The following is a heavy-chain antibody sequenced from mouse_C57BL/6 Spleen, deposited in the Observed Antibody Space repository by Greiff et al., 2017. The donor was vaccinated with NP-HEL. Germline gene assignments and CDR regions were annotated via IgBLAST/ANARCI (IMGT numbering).Heavy chain of an antibody. J-gene: IGHJ1*03. D-gene: IGHD2-1*01. CDR3: ASGRGIYYGNYGWYFDV. CDR1: GYTFTGYW. V-gene: IGHV1-9*01. CDR2: ILPGSGST. Sequence: VKLMESGAELMKPGASVKLSCKATGYTFTGYWIEWVKQRPGHGLEWIGEILPGSGSTNYNEKFKGKATFTADTSSNTAYMQLSSLTTEDSAIYYCASGRGIYYGNYGWYFDVWGTGTTVTVSS.